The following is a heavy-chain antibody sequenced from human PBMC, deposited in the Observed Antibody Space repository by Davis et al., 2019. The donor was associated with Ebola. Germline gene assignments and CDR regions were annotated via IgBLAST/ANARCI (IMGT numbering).Heavy chain of an antibody. J-gene: IGHJ4*02. CDR2: IYYSGST. CDR3: AGQYGSGWYFVDY. V-gene: IGHV4-59*05. D-gene: IGHD6-19*01. CDR1: GASISSFY. Sequence: SETLSLTCSVSGASISSFYWSWIRQPPGKGLEWIGSIYYSGSTYYNPSLKSRVTISVDTARNQFSLKLSSVTAADTAVYYCAGQYGSGWYFVDYWGQGTLVTVSS.